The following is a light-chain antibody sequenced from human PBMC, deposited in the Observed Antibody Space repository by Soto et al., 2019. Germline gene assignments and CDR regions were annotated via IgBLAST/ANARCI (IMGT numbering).Light chain of an antibody. V-gene: IGKV3-20*01. CDR1: QTVNSDY. Sequence: EIVLTQSPGTLSLSPGETATLSCRASQTVNSDYLAWSQQRPGQAPRLLIFATSRRATDIPDRFSGSGSGTDFTLAIRRLEPEDFAVYYCQQYGSSGTFGQGTKVDI. CDR3: QQYGSSGT. CDR2: ATS. J-gene: IGKJ1*01.